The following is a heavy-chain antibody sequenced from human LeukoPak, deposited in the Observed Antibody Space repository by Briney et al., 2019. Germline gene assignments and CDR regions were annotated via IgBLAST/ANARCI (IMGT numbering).Heavy chain of an antibody. CDR3: ARVVIWSGSGWYPDY. CDR1: GYTFTSYG. Sequence: GASVKVSRKASGYTFTSYGISWVRQAPGQGLEWMGWISAYNGNTNYAQKLQGRVTMTTDTSTSTAYMELRSLRSDDTAVYYCARVVIWSGSGWYPDYWGQGTLVTVSS. V-gene: IGHV1-18*01. CDR2: ISAYNGNT. D-gene: IGHD6-19*01. J-gene: IGHJ4*02.